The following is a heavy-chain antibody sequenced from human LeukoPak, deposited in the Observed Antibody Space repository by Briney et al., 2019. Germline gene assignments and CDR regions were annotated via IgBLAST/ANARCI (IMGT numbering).Heavy chain of an antibody. CDR1: GGSFSGYY. V-gene: IGHV4-34*01. CDR2: INHSGST. Sequence: SETLSLTCAVYGGSFSGYYWSWIRQPPGKGLEWIGEINHSGSTNYNPSLKSRVTISVDTSKNQFSLKVSSVTATDTAVYYCASPYCSSTSCYYAYWGQGTLVTVSS. CDR3: ASPYCSSTSCYYAY. J-gene: IGHJ4*02. D-gene: IGHD2-2*01.